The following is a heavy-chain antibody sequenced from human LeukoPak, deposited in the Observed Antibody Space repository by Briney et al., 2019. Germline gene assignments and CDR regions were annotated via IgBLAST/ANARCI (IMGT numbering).Heavy chain of an antibody. CDR2: MYHSGST. CDR1: GYSITTGYY. CDR3: AREISSGSYFGY. D-gene: IGHD1-26*01. Sequence: SETLSLTCAVSGYSITTGYYWGWIRQPPGKGLEWIGSMYHSGSTYYNPSLKSRVTISVDTSKNQFSLNLSSVTAADTAVYYCAREISSGSYFGYRGQGTLVTVSS. V-gene: IGHV4-38-2*02. J-gene: IGHJ4*02.